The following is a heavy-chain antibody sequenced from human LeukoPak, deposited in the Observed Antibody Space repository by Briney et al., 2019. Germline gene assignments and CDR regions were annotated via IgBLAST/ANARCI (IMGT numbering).Heavy chain of an antibody. J-gene: IGHJ5*02. CDR1: GGSFSGYY. CDR2: INHSGST. CDR3: ARADYDYVWRSYRYDNWFAP. V-gene: IGHV4-34*01. D-gene: IGHD3-16*02. Sequence: SETLSLTCAVYGGSFSGYYWSWIRQPPGKGLEWIGEINHSGSTNYNPSLKSRVTISVDTSKNQFSLKLSSVTAAHTAVYYCARADYDYVWRSYRYDNWFAPWGQGTLVTVSS.